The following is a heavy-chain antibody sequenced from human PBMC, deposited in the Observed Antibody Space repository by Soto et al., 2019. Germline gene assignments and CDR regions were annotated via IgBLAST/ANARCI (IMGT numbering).Heavy chain of an antibody. J-gene: IGHJ6*03. Sequence: VSAEVCCKASGYAFTSYGMSWVQQSPGQGLEWMGWIATYNYKTDYAQKFQGRVTITTDIPTNTVYMELRSLTSDDTAVYYCARVGGTYSYMDVWGKRTTVTVSS. CDR2: IATYNYKT. CDR1: GYAFTSYG. D-gene: IGHD3-16*01. V-gene: IGHV1-18*01. CDR3: ARVGGTYSYMDV.